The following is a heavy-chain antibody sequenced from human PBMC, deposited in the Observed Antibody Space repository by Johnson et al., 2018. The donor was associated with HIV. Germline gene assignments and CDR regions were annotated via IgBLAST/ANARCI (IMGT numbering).Heavy chain of an antibody. CDR1: GFTFSDHW. D-gene: IGHD2-2*01. CDR3: ARVAPAHDAFDI. J-gene: IGHJ3*02. Sequence: VQLVESGGGLVQPGGSLKLSCAASGFTFSDHWMYWVRQAPGKGLVWVSRIKSDGSSTSYADSVKGRFTISRDNSKNTLYLQMNSLRAEDTAVYYCARVAPAHDAFDIWGQGTMVTVSS. CDR2: IKSDGSST. V-gene: IGHV3-74*01.